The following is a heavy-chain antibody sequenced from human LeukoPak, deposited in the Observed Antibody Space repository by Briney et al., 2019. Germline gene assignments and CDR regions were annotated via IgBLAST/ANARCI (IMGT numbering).Heavy chain of an antibody. D-gene: IGHD6-13*01. J-gene: IGHJ6*02. Sequence: GGSLRLSCAASGFTVSSNYMSWVRQAPGKGLEWVLVIYSGGSTYYADSVKGRFTISRDNSKNTLYLQMNSLRAEDTAVYYCAKVAAAGTPLGADYYYGMDVWGQGTTVTVSS. CDR1: GFTVSSNY. V-gene: IGHV3-53*01. CDR2: IYSGGST. CDR3: AKVAAAGTPLGADYYYGMDV.